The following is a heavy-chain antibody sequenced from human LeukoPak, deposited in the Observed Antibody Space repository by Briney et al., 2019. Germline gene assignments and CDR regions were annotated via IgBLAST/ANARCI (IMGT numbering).Heavy chain of an antibody. D-gene: IGHD6-13*01. CDR3: AKRSTPGYSNKWCLDF. CDR2: INPSGGST. V-gene: IGHV1-46*01. CDR1: GGTFSSYA. J-gene: IGHJ4*02. Sequence: GASVKVSCKASGGTFSSYAISWVRQAPGQGLEWMGMINPSGGSTSYTQKFQGRVTMTRDTSTSTVYMELSSLRSEDTAVYYCAKRSTPGYSNKWCLDFWGQGTLVTVSS.